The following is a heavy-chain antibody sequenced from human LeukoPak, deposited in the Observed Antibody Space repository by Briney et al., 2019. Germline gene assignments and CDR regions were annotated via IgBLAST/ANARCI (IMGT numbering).Heavy chain of an antibody. Sequence: ASVRVSCKASGYTFTGYYMHWVRQAPGQGLEWMGWINPNSGGTNYAQKFQGRVTMTRDTSISTAYMELSRLRSDDTAVYCCARGPRVGDPYYYMDVWGKGTTVTVSS. CDR3: ARGPRVGDPYYYMDV. CDR1: GYTFTGYY. J-gene: IGHJ6*03. V-gene: IGHV1-2*02. CDR2: INPNSGGT. D-gene: IGHD3-16*01.